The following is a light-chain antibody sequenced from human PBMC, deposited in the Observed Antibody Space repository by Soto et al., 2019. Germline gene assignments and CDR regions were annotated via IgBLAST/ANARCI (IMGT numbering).Light chain of an antibody. CDR3: HQYGSSPPYT. V-gene: IGKV3-20*01. Sequence: EIVLTQSPGTLSLYPGERATLSCRASQSVSSSYLAWYQQKPGQDPRLPIYGASSRATGIPDRFSGSGSGTDCTLTISRLEPEDFAVYYCHQYGSSPPYTFGQGTKLEIK. CDR2: GAS. J-gene: IGKJ2*01. CDR1: QSVSSSY.